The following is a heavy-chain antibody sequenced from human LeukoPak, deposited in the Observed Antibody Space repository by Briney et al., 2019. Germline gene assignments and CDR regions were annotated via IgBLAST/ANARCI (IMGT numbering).Heavy chain of an antibody. J-gene: IGHJ1*01. CDR1: GYTVSNNR. CDR2: IYSDGNT. D-gene: IGHD1-26*01. V-gene: IGHV3-53*01. CDR3: VREREGSNSEH. Sequence: GGSLRLSCAASGYTVSNNRLSWVRQAPGMGLEWVSTIYSDGNTYYPDSVKGRFTISRDGSKNTLYLQLNSLRTEDTAIYYCVREREGSNSEHWGQGTLVTVSS.